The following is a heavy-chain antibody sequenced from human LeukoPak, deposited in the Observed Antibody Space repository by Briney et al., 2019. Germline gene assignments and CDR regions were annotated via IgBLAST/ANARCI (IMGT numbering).Heavy chain of an antibody. Sequence: KPSETLSLTCTVSGGSISRYYWGWIRQPPGKGLGWIGDIYYSGSTNYNPSLKSRVTISVDTSKNQFSLKLSSVTAADTAVYYCARDRSSGWYGKYYFDYWGQGTLVTVSS. CDR2: IYYSGST. D-gene: IGHD6-19*01. CDR1: GGSISRYY. J-gene: IGHJ4*02. V-gene: IGHV4-59*01. CDR3: ARDRSSGWYGKYYFDY.